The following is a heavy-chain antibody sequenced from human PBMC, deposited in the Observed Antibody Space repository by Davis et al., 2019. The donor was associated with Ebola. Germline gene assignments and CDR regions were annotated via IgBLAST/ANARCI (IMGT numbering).Heavy chain of an antibody. CDR3: AKPLVYGGNSAGWFDP. J-gene: IGHJ5*02. CDR2: ISYDGSNK. D-gene: IGHD4-23*01. Sequence: GGSLRLSCAASGFTVSSNYMSWVRQAPGKGLEWVAVISYDGSNKYYADSVKGRFTISRDNSKNTLYLQMNSLRAEDTAVYYCAKPLVYGGNSAGWFDPWGQGTLVTVSS. V-gene: IGHV3-30*18. CDR1: GFTVSSNY.